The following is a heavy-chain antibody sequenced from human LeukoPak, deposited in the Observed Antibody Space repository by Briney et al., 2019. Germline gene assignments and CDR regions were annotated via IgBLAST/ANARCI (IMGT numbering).Heavy chain of an antibody. V-gene: IGHV3-53*01. CDR2: LYSDGNT. D-gene: IGHD1-14*01. J-gene: IGHJ4*02. Sequence: PGGSLRLSCAASGFTVITNDMTCVRQAPGKGLEWVPVLYSDGNTKYAESVQGRFTISRDNSKNTLYLEMNSLSPDDTAVYYCARGVEPLAANTLAYWGQATLVTVSS. CDR3: ARGVEPLAANTLAY. CDR1: GFTVITND.